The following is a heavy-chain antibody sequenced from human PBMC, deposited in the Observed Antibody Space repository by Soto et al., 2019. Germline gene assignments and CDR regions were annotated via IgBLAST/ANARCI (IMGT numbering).Heavy chain of an antibody. J-gene: IGHJ3*01. CDR1: GFMFNYYV. CDR3: AKSLYYYDRNREGAFDA. CDR2: MSDNG. Sequence: GGSLRLSCKASGFMFNYYVMSWVRQAPGKGLEWVSPMSDNGDSVKGRFTISRDNSKNTLYLQMTSLRAEDTAVYYCAKSLYYYDRNREGAFDAWGHGTEVT. V-gene: IGHV3-23*01. D-gene: IGHD3-22*01.